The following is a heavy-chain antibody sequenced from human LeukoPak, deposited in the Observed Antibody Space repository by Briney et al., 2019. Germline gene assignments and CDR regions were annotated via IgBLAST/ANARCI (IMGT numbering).Heavy chain of an antibody. D-gene: IGHD5-24*01. CDR3: AKGDGYNPFDY. Sequence: GGSLRLSCTASGFSVSSNYMSWVRQAPGKGLEWVSLIYSGGSTYYADSVKGRFTISRDNSKNTLDLQMNSLRAEDTAVYYCAKGDGYNPFDYWGQGTLVTVSS. CDR1: GFSVSSNY. CDR2: IYSGGST. V-gene: IGHV3-53*01. J-gene: IGHJ4*02.